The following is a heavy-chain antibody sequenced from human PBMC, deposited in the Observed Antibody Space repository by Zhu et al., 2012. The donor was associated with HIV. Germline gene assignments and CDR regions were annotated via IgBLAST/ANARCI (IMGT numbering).Heavy chain of an antibody. J-gene: IGHJ4*02. CDR3: ATPSPYCGGDCWRGRXQLDY. CDR1: GGSFSGYY. Sequence: QVQLQQWGAGLLKPSETLSLTCAVYGGSFSGYYWSWIRQPPGKGLEWIGEINHSGSTNYNPSLKSRVTISVDTSKNQFSLKLSSVTAADTAVYYCATPSPYCGGDCWRGRXQLDYWGQGTLGHRLL. V-gene: IGHV4-34*01. D-gene: IGHD2-21*02. CDR2: INHSGST.